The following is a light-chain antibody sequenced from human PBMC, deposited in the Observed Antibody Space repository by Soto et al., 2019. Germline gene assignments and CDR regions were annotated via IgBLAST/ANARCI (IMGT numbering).Light chain of an antibody. J-gene: IGKJ4*01. CDR3: QQYNHWPPLT. V-gene: IGKV3-15*01. CDR1: QSVGRN. CDR2: GAY. Sequence: EIVMTQSPATLSVSPGERATLSCRASQSVGRNLAWYQQKPGQAPRLLIYGAYTRATGIPARFSGSGSGTQFTLTISRLHSADFTIYPCQQYNHWPPLTFGGGTKVEIK.